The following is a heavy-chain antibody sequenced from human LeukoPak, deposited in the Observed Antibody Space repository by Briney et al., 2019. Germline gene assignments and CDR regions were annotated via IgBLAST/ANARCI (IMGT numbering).Heavy chain of an antibody. CDR2: ISAYNGNT. CDR3: ARGSSIAVAGTFDY. D-gene: IGHD6-19*01. Sequence: ASVKVSCKASGYTFTSYGIGWVRQAPGQGLEWMGWISAYNGNTNYAQKLQGRVTMTTDTSTSTAYMELRSLRSDDTAVYYCARGSSIAVAGTFDYWGQGTLVTVSS. CDR1: GYTFTSYG. J-gene: IGHJ4*02. V-gene: IGHV1-18*01.